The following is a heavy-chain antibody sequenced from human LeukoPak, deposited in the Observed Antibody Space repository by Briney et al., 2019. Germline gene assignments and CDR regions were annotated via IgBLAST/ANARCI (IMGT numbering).Heavy chain of an antibody. CDR2: IQYDGSIK. CDR1: GFTFSSYA. CDR3: SNDGGRSNDAFDI. Sequence: GGSLRLSCAASGFTFSSYAMHWVRQAPGKGLEWVAFIQYDGSIKHYADSAKGRFTITRDNSKNTLYLQMNNLRPEDTAVYYCSNDGGRSNDAFDIWGKGTTVTVSS. J-gene: IGHJ3*02. D-gene: IGHD4-11*01. V-gene: IGHV3-30*02.